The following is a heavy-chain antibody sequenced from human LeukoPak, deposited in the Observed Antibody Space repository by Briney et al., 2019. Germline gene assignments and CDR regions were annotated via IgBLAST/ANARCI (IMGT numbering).Heavy chain of an antibody. CDR2: LSGSGGNT. V-gene: IGHV3-23*01. CDR3: AKGTRSGSGSYLFDP. CDR1: GFTFRSYA. J-gene: IGHJ5*02. Sequence: PGGSLRLSCAASGFTFRSYAMSWVRQPPGKGLEWVSTLSGSGGNTYYADSVKGRFTISRDNSKNTLYLQMNSLRAEDTAVYYCAKGTRSGSGSYLFDPWGQGTLVTVSS. D-gene: IGHD3-10*01.